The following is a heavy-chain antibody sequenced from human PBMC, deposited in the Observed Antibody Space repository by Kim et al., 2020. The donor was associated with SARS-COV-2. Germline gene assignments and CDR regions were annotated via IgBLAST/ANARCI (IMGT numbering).Heavy chain of an antibody. V-gene: IGHV3-30-3*01. CDR3: ARELERQDYGMDV. Sequence: GGSLRLSCAASGFTFSSYAMHWVRQAPGKGLEWVAVISYDGSNKYYADSVKGRFTISRDNSKNTLYLQMNSLRAEDTAVYYCARELERQDYGMDVWGQGTTVTVSS. D-gene: IGHD1-1*01. CDR2: ISYDGSNK. J-gene: IGHJ6*02. CDR1: GFTFSSYA.